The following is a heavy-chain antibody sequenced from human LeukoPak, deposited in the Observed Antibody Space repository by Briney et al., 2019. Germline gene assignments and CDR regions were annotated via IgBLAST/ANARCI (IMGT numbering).Heavy chain of an antibody. J-gene: IGHJ4*02. CDR3: AGHHPRNTVDF. CDR1: GGSISSYY. D-gene: IGHD2/OR15-2a*01. V-gene: IGHV4-4*07. Sequence: SETLSLTCTVSGGSISSYYWSWIRQPAGKGLEWIGRIYTSGSTNYNPSLKGRVTISLDTSKNQFSLKLSSVTAADTAVYYCAGHHPRNTVDFWGQGTLVTVSS. CDR2: IYTSGST.